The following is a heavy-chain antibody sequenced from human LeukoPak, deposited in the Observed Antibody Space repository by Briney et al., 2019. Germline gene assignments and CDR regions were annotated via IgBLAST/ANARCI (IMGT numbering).Heavy chain of an antibody. CDR1: GYTFTSYL. V-gene: IGHV1-2*02. CDR3: ARDLSGYCSSTSCYTEGGY. Sequence: ASVKVSCKASGYTFTSYLISWVRQAPGQGLEWMGWINPNSGGTNYAQKFQGRVTMTRDTSISTAYMELSRLRSDDTAVYYCARDLSGYCSSTSCYTEGGYWGQGTLVTVSS. D-gene: IGHD2-2*02. CDR2: INPNSGGT. J-gene: IGHJ4*02.